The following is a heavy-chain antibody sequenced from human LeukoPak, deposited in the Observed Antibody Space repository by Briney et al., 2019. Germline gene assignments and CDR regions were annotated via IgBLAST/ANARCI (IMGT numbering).Heavy chain of an antibody. V-gene: IGHV4-34*01. J-gene: IGHJ4*02. D-gene: IGHD4-17*01. CDR2: FTRIGTI. CDR1: GGSFSDYF. CDR3: AGIYGDYSDFDY. Sequence: SETLSLTCAVYGGSFSDYFWSWIRQPPGKGLEWIGEFTRIGTINYNPSLKSRITISVDTSKNQFSPKLSSVTAADTAVYYCAGIYGDYSDFDYWGQGTLVTVSS.